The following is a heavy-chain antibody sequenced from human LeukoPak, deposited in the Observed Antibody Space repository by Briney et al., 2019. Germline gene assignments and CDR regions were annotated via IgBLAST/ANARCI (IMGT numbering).Heavy chain of an antibody. CDR3: ATLAAADWYFDL. J-gene: IGHJ2*01. Sequence: ASVKVSCKVSGYTLTELSMHWVRQAPGKGLECMGGFDPEDGETIYAQKFQGRVTMTEDTSTDTAYMELSSLRSEDTAVYYCATLAAADWYFDLWGRGTLVTVSS. D-gene: IGHD6-25*01. CDR1: GYTLTELS. V-gene: IGHV1-24*01. CDR2: FDPEDGET.